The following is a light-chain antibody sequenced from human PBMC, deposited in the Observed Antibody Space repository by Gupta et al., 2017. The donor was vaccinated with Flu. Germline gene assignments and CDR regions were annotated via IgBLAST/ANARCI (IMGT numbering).Light chain of an antibody. Sequence: QSVLTQPPSVSGAPGQRVTISCSGSNSDIGAGYDVHWYQQLPGAAPKVLIYGNTYRPSGVPDRFSGSKSGTSGSLAINGLQAEDEADYYCPSYDNSLSIFVFGTGTKVTVL. CDR3: PSYDNSLSIFV. J-gene: IGLJ1*01. V-gene: IGLV1-40*01. CDR1: NSDIGAGYD. CDR2: GNT.